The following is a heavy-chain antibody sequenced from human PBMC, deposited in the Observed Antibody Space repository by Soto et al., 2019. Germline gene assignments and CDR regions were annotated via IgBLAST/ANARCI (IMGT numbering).Heavy chain of an antibody. CDR2: ISGSGGST. D-gene: IGHD3-10*01. CDR3: AKDLNYSGSGSYYGPGDY. CDR1: GFTFSSYA. J-gene: IGHJ4*02. Sequence: LRLSCAASGFTFSSYAMSWVRQAPGKGLEWVSAISGSGGSTYYADSVKGRFTISRDNSKNTLYLQMNSLRAEDTAVYYCAKDLNYSGSGSYYGPGDYWGQGTLVTVSS. V-gene: IGHV3-23*01.